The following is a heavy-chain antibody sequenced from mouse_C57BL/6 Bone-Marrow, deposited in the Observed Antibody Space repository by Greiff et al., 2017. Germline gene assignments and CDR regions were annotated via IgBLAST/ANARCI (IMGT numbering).Heavy chain of an antibody. Sequence: QVQLQQPGAELVRPGSSVKLSCKASGYTFTSYWMDWVKQRPGQGLEWIGNIYPSDSETHYNQKFKDKATLTVDKSSSTAYMQLSSLTSEDSAVYYCARSSSSYGSSWFAYWGQGTRVTVSA. V-gene: IGHV1-61*01. CDR2: IYPSDSET. CDR3: ARSSSSYGSSWFAY. D-gene: IGHD1-1*01. J-gene: IGHJ3*01. CDR1: GYTFTSYW.